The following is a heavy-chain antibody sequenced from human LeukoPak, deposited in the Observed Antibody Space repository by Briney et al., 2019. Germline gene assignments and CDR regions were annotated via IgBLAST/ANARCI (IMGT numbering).Heavy chain of an antibody. CDR2: ISAYNGNT. CDR1: GYTFTSYG. J-gene: IGHJ4*02. CDR3: ARVSTVTTFLDY. V-gene: IGHV1-18*01. Sequence: ATVKVSCKASGYTFTSYGISWVRQAPGQGLEWMGWISAYNGNTNYAQKLQGRVTMTTDTSTSTAYMELRSLRSDDTAVYYCARVSTVTTFLDYWGQGTLVTVSS. D-gene: IGHD4-11*01.